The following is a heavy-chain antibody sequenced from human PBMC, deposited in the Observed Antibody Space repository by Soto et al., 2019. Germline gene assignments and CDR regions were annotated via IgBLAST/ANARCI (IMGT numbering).Heavy chain of an antibody. J-gene: IGHJ4*02. CDR1: GGSISSGGYY. CDR2: INYSGST. Sequence: SETLSLTCTVSGGSISSGGYYWNWIRQHPGKGLEWIGYINYSGSTYYNPSLKSRVTISVDTSKNQFSLKLSSVTAADTAVYYCARDFREWNIDYFDPWGQGTLVTVSS. V-gene: IGHV4-31*03. D-gene: IGHD1-1*01. CDR3: ARDFREWNIDYFDP.